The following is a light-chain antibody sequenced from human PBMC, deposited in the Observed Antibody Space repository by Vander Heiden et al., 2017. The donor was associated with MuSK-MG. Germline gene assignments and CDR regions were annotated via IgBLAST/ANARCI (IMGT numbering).Light chain of an antibody. J-gene: IGLJ2*01. V-gene: IGLV2-11*01. CDR2: DVS. CDR1: SSDVGGYNY. CDR3: CSYAGSYTLVV. Sequence: QSALTQPRPVSGSPGQSVTISCTGTSSDVGGYNYVSRYQQHPGKAPKLMIYDVSKRPSGVPDRFSGSKSGNTASLTISGLQAEDEADYYCCSYAGSYTLVVFGGGTKLTVL.